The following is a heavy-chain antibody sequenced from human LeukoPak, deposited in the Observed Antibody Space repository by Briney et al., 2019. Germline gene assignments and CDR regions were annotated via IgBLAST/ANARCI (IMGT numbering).Heavy chain of an antibody. Sequence: GGSLRLSYTASGFTFSSYPFHWVRQAPGKGLQWVAVIGYDGVNKFYTDSVKGRFTISRDDSKSTLYLQMDSLRADDTAVYYCARDFLRGAPDYLDLWGQGTLVTVSS. CDR3: ARDFLRGAPDYLDL. J-gene: IGHJ4*02. V-gene: IGHV3-30*04. CDR1: GFTFSSYP. CDR2: IGYDGVNK. D-gene: IGHD3-10*01.